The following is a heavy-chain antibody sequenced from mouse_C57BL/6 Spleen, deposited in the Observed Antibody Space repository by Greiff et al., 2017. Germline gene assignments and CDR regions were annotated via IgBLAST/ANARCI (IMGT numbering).Heavy chain of an antibody. CDR1: GYTFTSYW. J-gene: IGHJ2*01. Sequence: VQLQQSGAELVKPGASVKLSCKASGYTFTSYWMHWVKQRPGQGLEWIGMIHPNSGSTNYNEKFKSKATLTVDKSSSTAYMQLSSLTSEDSAVYYCAREGLLRVPPYYFDYWGQGTTLTVSS. D-gene: IGHD1-1*01. CDR3: AREGLLRVPPYYFDY. V-gene: IGHV1-64*01. CDR2: IHPNSGST.